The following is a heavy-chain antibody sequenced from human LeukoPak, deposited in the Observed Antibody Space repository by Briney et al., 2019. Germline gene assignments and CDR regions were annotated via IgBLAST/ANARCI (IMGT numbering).Heavy chain of an antibody. V-gene: IGHV1-18*01. CDR1: GYTFTSYG. Sequence: ASVKVPCKASGYTFTSYGISWVRQAPGQGLEWMGWISAYNGNTNYAQKLQGRVTMTTDTSTSTAYMELRSLRSDDTAVYYCARGVMITFGGVIFDYWGQGTLVTVSS. D-gene: IGHD3-16*01. J-gene: IGHJ4*02. CDR2: ISAYNGNT. CDR3: ARGVMITFGGVIFDY.